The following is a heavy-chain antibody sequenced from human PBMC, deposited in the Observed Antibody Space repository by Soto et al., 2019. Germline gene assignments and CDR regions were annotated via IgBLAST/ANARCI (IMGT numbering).Heavy chain of an antibody. J-gene: IGHJ4*02. CDR2: ISYVGNNK. V-gene: IGHV3-30-3*01. CDR3: VSDPAGRHQVVAGYFDS. D-gene: IGHD2-15*01. CDR1: GFTFSTYA. Sequence: QVQLVESGGGVVQPGRSLRLSCAASGFTFSTYAMHWVRQAPGTGLEWVAVISYVGNNKYYADSVKGGFTISGDNSQNTLYLQLISLRAEDTAVYYCVSDPAGRHQVVAGYFDSRGQGTLVTVSS.